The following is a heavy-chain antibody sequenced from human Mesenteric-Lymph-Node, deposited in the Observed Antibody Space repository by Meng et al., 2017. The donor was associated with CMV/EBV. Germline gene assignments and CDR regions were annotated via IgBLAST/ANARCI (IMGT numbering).Heavy chain of an antibody. CDR3: ARGRTAAAY. V-gene: IGHV4-61*01. J-gene: IGHJ4*02. Sequence: GSLRLSCTVSGGSVSSGSHYWSWIRQPPGKGLEWNGCIYYSGSTNYNPSLKNRVTISVDTSNNQFSLKLSSVTAADTAVYYCARGRTAAAYWGQGTLVTVSS. D-gene: IGHD6-13*01. CDR2: IYYSGST. CDR1: GGSVSSGSHY.